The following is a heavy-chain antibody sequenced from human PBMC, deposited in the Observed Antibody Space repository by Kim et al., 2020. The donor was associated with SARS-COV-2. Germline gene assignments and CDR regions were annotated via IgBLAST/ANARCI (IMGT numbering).Heavy chain of an antibody. CDR3: ARDDGAHAWGGY. D-gene: IGHD4-17*01. Sequence: TYYADAVRGHFTISRDSSRNTVYLQMNRLRVEDTALYYCARDDGAHAWGGYWGQGTLVTVSS. CDR2: T. V-gene: IGHV3-23*01. J-gene: IGHJ4*02.